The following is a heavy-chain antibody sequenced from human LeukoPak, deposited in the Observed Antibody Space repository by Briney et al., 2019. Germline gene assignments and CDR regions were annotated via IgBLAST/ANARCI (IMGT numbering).Heavy chain of an antibody. CDR1: GGTFSSYA. CDR2: ITPIFGTA. CDR3: ARDSLPRVVAHYSQGVAFDI. Sequence: GASVKVSCKASGGTFSSYAISWVRQAPGQGLEWMGGITPIFGTANYAQKFQGRVTITADESTSTAYMELSSLRSEDTAVYYCARDSLPRVVAHYSQGVAFDIWGQGTMVTVSS. J-gene: IGHJ3*02. V-gene: IGHV1-69*13. D-gene: IGHD3-22*01.